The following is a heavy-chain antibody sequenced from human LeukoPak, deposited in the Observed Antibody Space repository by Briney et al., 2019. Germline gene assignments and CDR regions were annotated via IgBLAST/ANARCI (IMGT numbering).Heavy chain of an antibody. CDR1: GFTFNIYD. V-gene: IGHV3-30*02. D-gene: IGHD4-11*01. Sequence: GGSLRLSCAVSGFTFNIYDMYWVRQAPGKGLGWVAFIRYDGGNEYYADSVKGRFTISRDNSKNTLYLQMNSLRPEDTAVYYCTKLASVSTDYWGQGTLVTVSS. CDR3: TKLASVSTDY. CDR2: IRYDGGNE. J-gene: IGHJ4*02.